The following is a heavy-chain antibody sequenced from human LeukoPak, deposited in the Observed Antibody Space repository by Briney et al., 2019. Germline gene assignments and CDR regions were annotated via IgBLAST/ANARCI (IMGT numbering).Heavy chain of an antibody. CDR2: IYTSGST. CDR3: ARRVGRWFGERAYYYNYMDV. Sequence: SETLSLTCTVSGGSISSYYWSWIRQPAGKGLEWIGRIYTSGSTNYNPSLKSRVTMSVDTSKNQFSLKLSSVTAADTAVYYCARRVGRWFGERAYYYNYMDVWGKGTTVTISS. D-gene: IGHD3-10*01. J-gene: IGHJ6*03. V-gene: IGHV4-4*07. CDR1: GGSISSYY.